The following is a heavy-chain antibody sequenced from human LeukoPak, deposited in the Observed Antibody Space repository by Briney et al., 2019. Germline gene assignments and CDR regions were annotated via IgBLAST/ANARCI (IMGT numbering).Heavy chain of an antibody. Sequence: PSETLSLTCTVSGGSISSGSYYWSWIRQPAGKGLEWIGRIYTSGSTNYNPSLKSRVTISVDTSKNQFSLKLSSVTAADTAVYYCARDYDILTDQGAFDIWGQGTMVTVSS. CDR3: ARDYDILTDQGAFDI. V-gene: IGHV4-61*02. J-gene: IGHJ3*02. CDR1: GGSISSGSYY. CDR2: IYTSGST. D-gene: IGHD3-9*01.